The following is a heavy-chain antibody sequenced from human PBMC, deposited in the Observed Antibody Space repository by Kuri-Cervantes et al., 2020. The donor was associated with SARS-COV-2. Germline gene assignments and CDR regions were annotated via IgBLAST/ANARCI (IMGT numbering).Heavy chain of an antibody. Sequence: GESLKISCAASGFNFRSYWMSWVRQAPGKGLEWVAKIKPDGSDTFYGDSLKGRCTISRDNSQNILYLQMKGLRSEDTAIYYCAKDRAGVHDFWGPGTLVTVSS. D-gene: IGHD2-21*01. CDR3: AKDRAGVHDF. J-gene: IGHJ4*02. CDR1: GFNFRSYW. CDR2: IKPDGSDT. V-gene: IGHV3-7*01.